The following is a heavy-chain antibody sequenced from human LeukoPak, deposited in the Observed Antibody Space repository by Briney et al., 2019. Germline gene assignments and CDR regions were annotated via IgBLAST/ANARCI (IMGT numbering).Heavy chain of an antibody. CDR2: INHSGST. D-gene: IGHD3-22*01. Sequence: PSETLSLTCAVYGESFSYYYWSWIRQPPGKGLEWIGEINHSGSTNYNPSLKSRVTISVDTSKNQFSLKLNSVTAADTAVYYCAKSNGYGLIDIWGQGTMVTVSS. V-gene: IGHV4-34*01. CDR3: AKSNGYGLIDI. J-gene: IGHJ3*02. CDR1: GESFSYYY.